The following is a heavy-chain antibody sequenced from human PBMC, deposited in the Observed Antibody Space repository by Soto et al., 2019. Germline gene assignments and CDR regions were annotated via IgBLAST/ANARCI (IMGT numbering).Heavy chain of an antibody. Sequence: PSETLSLTCTVSGGSIRSSNWWSWVRQPPGKGLEWIGEIYHSGSTNYNPSLKSRVTISVDKSKNQFSLKLSSVTAADTAVYYCARVRIAAAGSPHYYYYGMDVWGQGTTVTVSS. CDR2: IYHSGST. CDR3: ARVRIAAAGSPHYYYYGMDV. V-gene: IGHV4-4*02. J-gene: IGHJ6*02. D-gene: IGHD6-13*01. CDR1: GGSIRSSNW.